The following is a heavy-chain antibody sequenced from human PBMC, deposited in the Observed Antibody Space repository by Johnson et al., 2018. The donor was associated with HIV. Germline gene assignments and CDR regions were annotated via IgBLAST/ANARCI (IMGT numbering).Heavy chain of an antibody. Sequence: VQLVESGGGLVQPGGSLRLSCTASGLTLSRYWMHWVRQAPGKGLVWVSHIDYDGSSRTYADSVKGRFSISSDNAKNTLYLQMNSLRAEDTAVYYCARAQCPLKNYWSGYDFDMWGQGTVVTVSS. CDR2: IDYDGSSR. CDR1: GLTLSRYW. D-gene: IGHD3-3*01. J-gene: IGHJ3*02. CDR3: ARAQCPLKNYWSGYDFDM. V-gene: IGHV3-74*02.